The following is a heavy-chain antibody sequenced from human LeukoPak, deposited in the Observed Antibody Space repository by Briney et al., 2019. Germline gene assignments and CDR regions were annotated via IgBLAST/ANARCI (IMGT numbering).Heavy chain of an antibody. CDR1: GGTFSSYA. J-gene: IGHJ4*02. CDR2: IIPIFGTA. V-gene: IGHV1-69*05. D-gene: IGHD5-18*01. CDR3: ARSNTGGYGIFDY. Sequence: ASVKVSCKASGGTFSSYAISWVRRAPGQGLEWMGGIIPIFGTANYAQKFQGRVTITTDESTSTAYMGLSSLRSEDTAVYYCARSNTGGYGIFDYWGQGTLVTVSS.